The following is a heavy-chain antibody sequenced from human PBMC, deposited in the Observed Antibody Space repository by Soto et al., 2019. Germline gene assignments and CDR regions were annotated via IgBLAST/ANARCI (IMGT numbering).Heavy chain of an antibody. Sequence: GGSLRLSCAASGFTFSSYGMHWVRQAPGKGLEWVAVISYDGSNKYYADSVKGRFTISRDNSKNTLYLQMNSLRAEDTAVYYCAKSSSSGFFFDYWGQGTLVTVSS. CDR2: ISYDGSNK. V-gene: IGHV3-30*18. D-gene: IGHD6-6*01. J-gene: IGHJ4*02. CDR1: GFTFSSYG. CDR3: AKSSSSGFFFDY.